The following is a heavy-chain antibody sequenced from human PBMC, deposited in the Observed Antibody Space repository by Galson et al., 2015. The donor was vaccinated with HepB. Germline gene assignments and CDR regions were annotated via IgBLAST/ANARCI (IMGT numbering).Heavy chain of an antibody. J-gene: IGHJ6*02. CDR3: ARSTLIAVAGGPYYYGMDV. Sequence: PALVKPTQTLTLTCTFSGFSLSTSGMCVSWIRQPPGKALEWLARIDWDDDKYYSTSLKTRLTISKDTSKNQVVLTMTNMDPVDTATYYCARSTLIAVAGGPYYYGMDVWGQGTTVTVSS. CDR2: IDWDDDK. D-gene: IGHD6-19*01. V-gene: IGHV2-70*11. CDR1: GFSLSTSGMC.